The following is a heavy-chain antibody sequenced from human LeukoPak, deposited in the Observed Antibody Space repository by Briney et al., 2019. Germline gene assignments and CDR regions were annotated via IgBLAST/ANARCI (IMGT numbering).Heavy chain of an antibody. D-gene: IGHD2-2*01. CDR3: AVVPAALTMDV. CDR2: IKQDGSEK. Sequence: PGGSLRLSCAASGFTVSSNYMSWVRQAPGKGLEWVANIKQDGSEKYYVDSVKGRFTISRDNAKNSLYLQMNSLRAEDTAVYYCAVVPAALTMDVWGKGTTVTVSS. J-gene: IGHJ6*03. V-gene: IGHV3-7*01. CDR1: GFTVSSNY.